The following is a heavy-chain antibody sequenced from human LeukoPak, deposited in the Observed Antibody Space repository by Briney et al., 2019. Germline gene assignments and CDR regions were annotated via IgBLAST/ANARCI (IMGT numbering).Heavy chain of an antibody. J-gene: IGHJ1*01. D-gene: IGHD3-22*01. CDR3: ARSDSSGGARGIQY. V-gene: IGHV5-51*01. Sequence: KAGESLKISCKGSGYNFTSYWVGWVRQMPGKGLQCLGTIYPGDSDTRYSPSFQGQVTISVDKSVSTAYLQWCSLKASDTAMYYCARSDSSGGARGIQYWGQGTPVTVSS. CDR2: IYPGDSDT. CDR1: GYNFTSYW.